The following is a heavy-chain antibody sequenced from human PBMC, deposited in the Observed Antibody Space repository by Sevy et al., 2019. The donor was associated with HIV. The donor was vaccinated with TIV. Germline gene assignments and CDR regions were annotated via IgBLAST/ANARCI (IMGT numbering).Heavy chain of an antibody. V-gene: IGHV3-7*03. CDR1: GFTFSNYW. CDR3: ARADLLGDYCN. CDR2: IKQDGSEK. D-gene: IGHD4-17*01. Sequence: GGSLRLSCTASGFTFSNYWMSWVRQAPGKGLEWVANIKQDGSEKYYVDSVKGRFSISRDNAKNSLSLQMNSLRAEDTAVYYCARADLLGDYCNWGQGTLVTVSS. J-gene: IGHJ4*02.